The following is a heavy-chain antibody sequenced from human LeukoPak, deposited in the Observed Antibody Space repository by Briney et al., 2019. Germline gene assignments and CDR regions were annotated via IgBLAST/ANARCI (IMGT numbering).Heavy chain of an antibody. V-gene: IGHV4-4*07. D-gene: IGHD3-3*01. CDR3: ARYGPAGGRSGYYPYYYYYMDV. J-gene: IGHJ6*03. CDR2: IYTSGST. Sequence: SETLSLTCTVSGGSINNYYWSWIRQPAGKGLEWIGRIYTSGSTNYNPSLKSRVTMSVDTSKNQFSLKLSAVTAADTAVYYCARYGPAGGRSGYYPYYYYYMDVWGKGTTVTVSS. CDR1: GGSINNYY.